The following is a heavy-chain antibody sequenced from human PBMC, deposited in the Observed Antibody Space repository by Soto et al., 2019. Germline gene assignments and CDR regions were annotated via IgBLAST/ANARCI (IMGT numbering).Heavy chain of an antibody. Sequence: GGSLRLSCAASGFTFSSYAMHWVRQAPGKGLEWVAVISYDGSNKYYADSVKRRFTISRDNSKTTLYLQMNSLRAEDTAVYYWARDVVGYGDYLGGFDYWGQGTLVTVSS. CDR2: ISYDGSNK. CDR3: ARDVVGYGDYLGGFDY. V-gene: IGHV3-30-3*01. J-gene: IGHJ4*02. CDR1: GFTFSSYA. D-gene: IGHD4-17*01.